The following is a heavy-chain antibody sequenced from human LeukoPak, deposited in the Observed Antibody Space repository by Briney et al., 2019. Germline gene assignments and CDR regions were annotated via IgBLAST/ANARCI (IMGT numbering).Heavy chain of an antibody. CDR1: GFTFSNHG. D-gene: IGHD3-10*01. J-gene: IGHJ4*02. Sequence: PGRSLRFSCAASGFTFSNHGMHWVRRTPGKGLEWLAVIWYDGSTKYYADSVKGRFTISRDNSGNTVFLHMNSLRAEDTAFYFCARDRKTGSYYPDYWGRGTLVTVSS. V-gene: IGHV3-33*01. CDR3: ARDRKTGSYYPDY. CDR2: IWYDGSTK.